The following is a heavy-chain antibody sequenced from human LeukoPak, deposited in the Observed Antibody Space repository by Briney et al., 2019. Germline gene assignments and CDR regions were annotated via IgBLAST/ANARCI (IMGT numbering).Heavy chain of an antibody. CDR1: GFTFSNYW. CDR2: IKQDGSEK. J-gene: IGHJ4*02. D-gene: IGHD3-10*01. CDR3: ARGHRGFSY. Sequence: PGGSLRLSCAASGFTFSNYWMTWVRQAPGKGLEWVANIKQDGSEKYYVDSVKGRFTISRDDVKNSLYLQMNSLRAEDTAVYYCARGHRGFSYWGQGTLVTVSS. V-gene: IGHV3-7*01.